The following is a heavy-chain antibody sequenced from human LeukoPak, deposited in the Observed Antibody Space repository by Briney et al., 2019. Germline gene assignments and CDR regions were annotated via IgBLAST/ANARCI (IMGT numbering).Heavy chain of an antibody. V-gene: IGHV4-39*07. CDR2: IYSNGNT. CDR1: GGSISSSGHY. D-gene: IGHD2/OR15-2a*01. CDR3: ARSNFFDY. Sequence: PSETLSLTCSVSGGSISSSGHYWGWIRQSPEKGLDWIGSIYSNGNTYYNPSLKSRVTISVDTSKNQFSLKLSSVTAADTAVYYCARSNFFDYWGQGTLVTVSS. J-gene: IGHJ4*02.